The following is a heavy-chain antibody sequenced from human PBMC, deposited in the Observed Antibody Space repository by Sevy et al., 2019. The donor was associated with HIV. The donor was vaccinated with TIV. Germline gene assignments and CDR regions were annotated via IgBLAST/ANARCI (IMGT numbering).Heavy chain of an antibody. J-gene: IGHJ3*02. D-gene: IGHD3-3*01. CDR3: AGGYYKGDDAFDI. Sequence: SETLSLNCIVSGGSISGYYCSWIRQPPGRGLGWIGYISYSGSTNYSPSLKSRVTISVDTSKNQFSLKLNSVTAADTAIYYCAGGYYKGDDAFDIWGQGTMVTVSS. CDR2: ISYSGST. V-gene: IGHV4-59*01. CDR1: GGSISGYY.